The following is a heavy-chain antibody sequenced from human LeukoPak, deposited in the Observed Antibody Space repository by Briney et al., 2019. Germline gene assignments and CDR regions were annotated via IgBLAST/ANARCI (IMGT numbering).Heavy chain of an antibody. D-gene: IGHD1-26*01. Sequence: ASVKVSCKASGYTFTGYYMHWVRQAPGQGLEWTGWINPNSGGTNYAQKFQGWVTMTRDTSISTAYMELSRLRSDDTAVYYCARDEWELLGRAFDIWGQGTMVTVSS. V-gene: IGHV1-2*04. J-gene: IGHJ3*02. CDR2: INPNSGGT. CDR3: ARDEWELLGRAFDI. CDR1: GYTFTGYY.